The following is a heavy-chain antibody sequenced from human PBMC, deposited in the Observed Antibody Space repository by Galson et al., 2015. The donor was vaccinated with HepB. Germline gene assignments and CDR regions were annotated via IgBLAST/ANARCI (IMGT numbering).Heavy chain of an antibody. CDR1: GFTFSYYW. CDR3: AGGDRGGD. J-gene: IGHJ4*02. Sequence: SLRLSCAASGFTFSYYWMSWVRQAPGKGLEWVANIKEDGSENHYVDSVKGRFTISRDNAKNSLYLQMNSLRAEDTAVYYCAGGDRGGDWGQGTLVTVSS. V-gene: IGHV3-7*01. D-gene: IGHD3-10*01. CDR2: IKEDGSEN.